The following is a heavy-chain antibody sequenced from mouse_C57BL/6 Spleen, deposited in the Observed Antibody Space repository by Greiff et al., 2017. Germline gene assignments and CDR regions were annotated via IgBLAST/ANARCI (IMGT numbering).Heavy chain of an antibody. D-gene: IGHD2-4*01. Sequence: QVQLQQSGPELVKPGASVKISCKASGYAFSSSGMNWVKQRPGKGLEWIGRIYPGDGDTNYNGKFKGKATLTADKSSSTAYMQLSSLTDEDAAVYFCARAYDYDWFAYWGQGTLVTVSA. J-gene: IGHJ3*01. CDR2: IYPGDGDT. CDR3: ARAYDYDWFAY. V-gene: IGHV1-82*01. CDR1: GYAFSSSG.